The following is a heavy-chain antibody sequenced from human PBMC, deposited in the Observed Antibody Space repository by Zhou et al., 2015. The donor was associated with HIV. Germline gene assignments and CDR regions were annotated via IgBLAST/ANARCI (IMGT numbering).Heavy chain of an antibody. J-gene: IGHJ3*01. Sequence: QVTLAQYGAEVKMPGASVKVSCQGSTFIGYYIHWVRQAPGRGLEWMGWINPKGVGTNYAQKFQGRLTMTRDASSNTASMDLSRLTFDDTAVYYCARVAPEGELRSNVLDVWTQGTVVIVSS. CDR3: ARVAPEGELRSNVLDV. V-gene: IGHV1-2*02. CDR1: TFIGYY. D-gene: IGHD1-26*01. CDR2: INPKGVGT.